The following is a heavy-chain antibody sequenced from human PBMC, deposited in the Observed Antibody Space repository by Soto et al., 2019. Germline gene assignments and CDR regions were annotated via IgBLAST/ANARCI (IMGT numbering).Heavy chain of an antibody. D-gene: IGHD4-17*01. J-gene: IGHJ4*02. V-gene: IGHV1-18*01. CDR1: GYTFPSYG. CDR3: ARRDYPFDY. Sequence: QVQLVQSGAEVKKPGASVKVSCKASGYTFPSYGISWVRQAPGQGLVWVGWISAYNGNTNYAQKLQGIVTMTTDTTTTTAYMELRSLRSDDTPVYYCARRDYPFDYWGQGTLVTVSS. CDR2: ISAYNGNT.